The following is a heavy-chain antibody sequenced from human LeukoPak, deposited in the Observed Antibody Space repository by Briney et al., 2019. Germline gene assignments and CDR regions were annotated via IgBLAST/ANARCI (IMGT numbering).Heavy chain of an antibody. D-gene: IGHD6-19*01. CDR2: ISWNSGSI. Sequence: AGGSLRLSCAASGFTFDDYAMHWVRQAPGKGLEWVSGISWNSGSIGYADSVKGRFTISRDNAKNSLYLQMNSLRAEDTALYYCAKDSCGWCLGLKSWGQGTLVTVSS. V-gene: IGHV3-9*01. CDR1: GFTFDDYA. J-gene: IGHJ5*02. CDR3: AKDSCGWCLGLKS.